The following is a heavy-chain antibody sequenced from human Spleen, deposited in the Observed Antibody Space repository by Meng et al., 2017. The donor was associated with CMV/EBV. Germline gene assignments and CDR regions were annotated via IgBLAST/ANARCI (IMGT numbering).Heavy chain of an antibody. J-gene: IGHJ4*02. CDR2: IKQDGGEK. CDR1: RFTVSKHW. V-gene: IGHV3-7*01. Sequence: GESLKISCGACRFTVSKHWMTWVRQAPGKGLEWVANIKQDGGEKYYADSVKGRFAISRDNAKNSLYLQMNSVRAEDTAIYYCARARRAIVAGLDCWGQGTLVTVSS. D-gene: IGHD3-22*01. CDR3: ARARRAIVAGLDC.